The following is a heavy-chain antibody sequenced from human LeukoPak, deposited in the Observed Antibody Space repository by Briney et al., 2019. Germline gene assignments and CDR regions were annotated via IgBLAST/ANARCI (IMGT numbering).Heavy chain of an antibody. Sequence: SVKVSCKASGGTFSSYAISWVRQAPGQGREWMGGIIPIFGTANYAQKLQGRVTITADKSTSTAYMELSSLRSEDTAVYYCARVLDCSGGSCYHFHWFDPWGQGTLVTVSS. D-gene: IGHD2-15*01. CDR1: GGTFSSYA. CDR2: IIPIFGTA. J-gene: IGHJ5*02. CDR3: ARVLDCSGGSCYHFHWFDP. V-gene: IGHV1-69*06.